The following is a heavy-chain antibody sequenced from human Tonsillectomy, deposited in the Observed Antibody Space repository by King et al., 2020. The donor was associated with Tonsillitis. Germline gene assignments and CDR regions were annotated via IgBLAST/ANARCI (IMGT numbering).Heavy chain of an antibody. Sequence: VQLVESGGGLVQPGRSLRLSCTASGFTFGDYAMSWVRQAPGKGLEWVGFIRSKPYGGTTEYAASVKGRFTISRDDSKSIAYLQMNSLKTEDTAVYYCTRDRITIFARQYYYGMDVWGQGTTVTVSS. CDR2: IRSKPYGGTT. CDR1: GFTFGDYA. CDR3: TRDRITIFARQYYYGMDV. V-gene: IGHV3-49*04. J-gene: IGHJ6*02. D-gene: IGHD3-3*01.